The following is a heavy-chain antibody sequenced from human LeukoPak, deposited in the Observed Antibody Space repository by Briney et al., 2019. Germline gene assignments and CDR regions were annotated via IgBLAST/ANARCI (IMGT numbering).Heavy chain of an antibody. J-gene: IGHJ4*02. CDR2: IDPSDSYT. Sequence: GEPLRISCKGSGYSFSNYWLSWVREMRGKGLEWLGRIDPSDSYTNYSPSFQGHVTISTDKSINTAYLQWSSLKASDTAMYYCARQIASIGYYEDYWGQGTLVTVSS. CDR1: GYSFSNYW. V-gene: IGHV5-10-1*01. D-gene: IGHD3-3*01. CDR3: ARQIASIGYYEDY.